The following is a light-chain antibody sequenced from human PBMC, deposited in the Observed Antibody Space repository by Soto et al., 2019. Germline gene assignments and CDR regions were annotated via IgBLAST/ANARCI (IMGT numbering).Light chain of an antibody. J-gene: IGLJ2*01. V-gene: IGLV3-21*04. CDR3: QVWDRSSDHVV. CDR1: NIGSKS. CDR2: YNS. Sequence: SYELTQPPSVSVAPGKTAMITCGGDNIGSKSVHWYQQKPGQAPVVVINYNSDRPSGIPDRFSGSNSGSTATLTITRVEAXXXXXXYXQVWDRSSDHVVFGGGTKLTVL.